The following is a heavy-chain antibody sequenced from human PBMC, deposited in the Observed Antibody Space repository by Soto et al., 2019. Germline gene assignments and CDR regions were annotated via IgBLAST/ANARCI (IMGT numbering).Heavy chain of an antibody. CDR2: MNGGNGNT. J-gene: IGHJ4*02. V-gene: IGHV1-3*01. Sequence: QVQLVQSGAEVKRPGASVKVFCKASGYTFTTHTMHWVRQAPGQGLEWMGWMNGGNGNTKYSQKFQGRVTFTRDTFASTAYMELSRLRSEDTAVYYCTRLDTDYWGQGTLVTVSS. D-gene: IGHD5-18*01. CDR3: TRLDTDY. CDR1: GYTFTTHT.